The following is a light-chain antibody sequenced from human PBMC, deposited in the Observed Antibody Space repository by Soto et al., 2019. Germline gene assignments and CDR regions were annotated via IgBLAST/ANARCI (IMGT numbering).Light chain of an antibody. CDR2: AES. V-gene: IGKV1-39*01. CDR1: QSISTY. CDR3: KQYGSSPLT. Sequence: DIQMTQSPSSLSASVGDRVTITCRASQSISTYLNWYQQKPGKDPKLLIYAESTLQSGESGFSGSGSGTDLTLTIRRLEPEDFAVYYCKQYGSSPLTFGGGTKVDIK. J-gene: IGKJ4*01.